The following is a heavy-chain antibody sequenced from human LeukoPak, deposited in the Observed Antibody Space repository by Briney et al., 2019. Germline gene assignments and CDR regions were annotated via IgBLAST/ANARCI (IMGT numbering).Heavy chain of an antibody. Sequence: ASVKVSCKASGYTFTSYYMHWVRQAPGQGLEWMGIINPSGGSTGYAQKFQGRVTMTRDTSTSTVYMELSSLGSEDTAVYYCARDLEGRITMVRGARGVGMDVWGQGTTVTVSS. J-gene: IGHJ6*02. CDR3: ARDLEGRITMVRGARGVGMDV. D-gene: IGHD3-10*01. V-gene: IGHV1-46*01. CDR2: INPSGGST. CDR1: GYTFTSYY.